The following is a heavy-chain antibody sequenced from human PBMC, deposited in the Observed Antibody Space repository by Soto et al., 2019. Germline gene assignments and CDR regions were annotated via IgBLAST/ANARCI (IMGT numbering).Heavy chain of an antibody. CDR1: GFTFSSYG. J-gene: IGHJ4*02. D-gene: IGHD3-10*01. CDR2: ISYDGSNK. CDR3: AKDADGSGSHCDY. Sequence: QVQLVESGGGVVQPGRSLRLSCAASGFTFSSYGMHWVRQAPGKGLEWVAVISYDGSNKYYADSVKGRFTISRDNSKNTLYLQMNSLRAEDTAVYYCAKDADGSGSHCDYWGQGTLLTVSS. V-gene: IGHV3-30*18.